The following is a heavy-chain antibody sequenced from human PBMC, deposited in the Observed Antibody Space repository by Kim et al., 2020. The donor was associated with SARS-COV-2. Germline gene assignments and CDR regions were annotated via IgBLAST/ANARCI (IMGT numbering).Heavy chain of an antibody. CDR1: GFTFGDYA. CDR2: IRSKADGGTT. V-gene: IGHV3-49*03. CDR3: TKSFGSYSPYYFDY. D-gene: IGHD1-26*01. Sequence: GGSLRLSCTASGFTFGDYAMSWFRQAPGKGLEWVGFIRSKADGGTTEYAASVKGRFTISRDDSKSIAYLQMNSLKTEDTAVYYCTKSFGSYSPYYFDYWGQGTLGTVSS. J-gene: IGHJ4*02.